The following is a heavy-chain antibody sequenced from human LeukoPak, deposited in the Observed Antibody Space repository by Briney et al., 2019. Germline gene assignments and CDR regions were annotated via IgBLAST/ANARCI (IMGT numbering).Heavy chain of an antibody. CDR3: ARRAGAMSGPSYYSYYYYLDV. CDR1: GYTFTGYY. CDR2: INPNSGGT. Sequence: ASVKVSCKASGYTFTGYYMHWVRQAPGQGLEWMGWINPNSGGTNYAQKFQGRVTMTRDTSVSTVYMELTGLTSDDTAIYYCARRAGAMSGPSYYSYYYYLDVWGKGTTVTVSS. J-gene: IGHJ6*03. V-gene: IGHV1-2*02. D-gene: IGHD6-19*01.